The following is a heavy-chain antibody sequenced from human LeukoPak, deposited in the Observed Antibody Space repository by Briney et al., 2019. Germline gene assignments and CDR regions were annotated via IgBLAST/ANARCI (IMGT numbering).Heavy chain of an antibody. CDR1: GGSISSYY. V-gene: IGHV4-59*01. CDR2: IYYSGST. Sequence: SETLSLTCTVSGGSISSYYWSWIRQPPGKGLEWIGNIYYSGSTNYNPSLKSRVTISVDTSKNQFSLKLSSVTAADTAVYYCARTSSSSGAYYYMDVWGKGTTVTVSS. D-gene: IGHD6-6*01. J-gene: IGHJ6*03. CDR3: ARTSSSSGAYYYMDV.